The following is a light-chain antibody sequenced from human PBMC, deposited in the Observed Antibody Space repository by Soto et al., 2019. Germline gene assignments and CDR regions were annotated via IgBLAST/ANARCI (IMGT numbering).Light chain of an antibody. Sequence: DIEMTQSPSTVSLSVGDRVTISCRASHGVSSWLAWYQQKPGNAPKLMIYDASSMPTGLPYRFSGSGSGTDFTLTISRLQPEDFAQYYCQQDNSFPLTFGGGTKVDIK. J-gene: IGKJ4*01. V-gene: IGKV1-12*01. CDR1: HGVSSW. CDR2: DAS. CDR3: QQDNSFPLT.